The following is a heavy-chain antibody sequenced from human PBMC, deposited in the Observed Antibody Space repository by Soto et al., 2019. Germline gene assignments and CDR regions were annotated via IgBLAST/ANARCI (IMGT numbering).Heavy chain of an antibody. CDR2: IYWDDDK. V-gene: IGHV2-5*02. J-gene: IGHJ5*02. Sequence: QITLKESGPTLVKPTQTLTLTCTFSGFSLSTSGVGVGWIRQPPGKALEWLALIYWDDDKRYSPSLKSRLTITKDTSKNQVVLNMTNMDPVDTATYYCEHRQRRYSSRADWFDPWGQGTLVTVSS. CDR3: EHRQRRYSSRADWFDP. CDR1: GFSLSTSGVG. D-gene: IGHD6-13*01.